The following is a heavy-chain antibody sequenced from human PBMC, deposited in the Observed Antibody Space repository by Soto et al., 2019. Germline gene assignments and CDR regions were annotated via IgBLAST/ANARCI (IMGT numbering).Heavy chain of an antibody. V-gene: IGHV3-7*01. CDR2: IKTAAREK. J-gene: IGHJ4*01. Sequence: GGSLRLSFSPSGFTLRSSWMSWVRQAPGNGLEWLATIKTAAREKRYVESVKGGFTVSRDNAKNSRCLQMDSLRAEDTAVYYCARDSGYGSGSSVNHYLDCWGRRTLVTVS. CDR3: ARDSGYGSGSSVNHYLDC. D-gene: IGHD3-10*01. CDR1: GFTLRSSW.